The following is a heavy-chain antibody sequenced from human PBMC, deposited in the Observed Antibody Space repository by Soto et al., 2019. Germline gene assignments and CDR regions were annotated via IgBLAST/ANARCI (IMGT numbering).Heavy chain of an antibody. J-gene: IGHJ4*02. D-gene: IGHD6-6*01. CDR3: ATLALRDIAARPPFDY. V-gene: IGHV1-24*01. CDR1: GYTLTELS. CDR2: FDPEDGET. Sequence: ASVKVSCKVSGYTLTELSMHWVRQAPGKGLEWMGGFDPEDGETIYAQKFQGRVTMTEDTSTDTAYMELSSLRSEDTAVYYCATLALRDIAARPPFDYWGQGTLVTVSS.